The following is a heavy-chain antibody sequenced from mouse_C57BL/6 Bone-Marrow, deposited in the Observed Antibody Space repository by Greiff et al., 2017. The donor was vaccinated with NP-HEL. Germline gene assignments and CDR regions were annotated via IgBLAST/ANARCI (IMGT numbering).Heavy chain of an antibody. CDR3: ARSSYYYGSRYAMDY. Sequence: LQESGAELVRPGTSVKMSCKASGYTFTNYWIGWAKQRPGHGLEWIGDIYPGGGYTNYNEKFKGKATLTADKSSSTAYMQFSSLTSEDSAIYYCARSSYYYGSRYAMDYWGQGTSVTVSS. V-gene: IGHV1-63*01. J-gene: IGHJ4*01. D-gene: IGHD1-1*01. CDR2: IYPGGGYT. CDR1: GYTFTNYW.